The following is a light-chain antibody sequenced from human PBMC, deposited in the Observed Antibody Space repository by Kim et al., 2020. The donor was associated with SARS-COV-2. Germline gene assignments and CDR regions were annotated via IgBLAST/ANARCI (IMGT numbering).Light chain of an antibody. CDR1: QHIIKF. CDR3: QQYNSNYPQT. Sequence: SVGDRITTTCRASQHIIKFLSCYQQKPARDPTMLLYNAAYIETAVPSRCIGSGSATEYSTVTSSMQQDDFATYYCQQYNSNYPQTFGQGTKVEIK. J-gene: IGKJ1*01. CDR2: NAA. V-gene: IGKV1-5*03.